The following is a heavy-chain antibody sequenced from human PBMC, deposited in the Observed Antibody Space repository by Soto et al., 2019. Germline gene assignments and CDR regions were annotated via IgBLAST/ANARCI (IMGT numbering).Heavy chain of an antibody. D-gene: IGHD4-17*01. CDR1: GGTFSNYA. V-gene: IGHV1-69*06. Sequence: QVQLVQSGAEVKKPGSSVKVSCKASGGTFSNYAISWVRQAPGQGLEWMGGIIPIFGTANYAQKFQGRVTITADKSTSTADMELSSLRSEDTAVYYCARAHGETRRENWFDHWGQGTLVTVSS. J-gene: IGHJ5*02. CDR2: IIPIFGTA. CDR3: ARAHGETRRENWFDH.